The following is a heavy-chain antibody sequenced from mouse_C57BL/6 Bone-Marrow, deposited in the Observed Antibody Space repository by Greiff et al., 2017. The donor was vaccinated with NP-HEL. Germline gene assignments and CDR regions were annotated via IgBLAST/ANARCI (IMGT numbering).Heavy chain of an antibody. CDR3: ARSGSSYWFAY. CDR2: IRNKANGYTT. D-gene: IGHD1-1*01. V-gene: IGHV7-3*01. J-gene: IGHJ3*01. CDR1: GFTFTDYY. Sequence: EVQRVESGGGLVQPGGSLSLSCAASGFTFTDYYMSWVRQPPGKALEWLGFIRNKANGYTTEYSASVKGRFTISRDNSQSILYLQMNALRAEDSATYYCARSGSSYWFAYWGQGTLVTVSA.